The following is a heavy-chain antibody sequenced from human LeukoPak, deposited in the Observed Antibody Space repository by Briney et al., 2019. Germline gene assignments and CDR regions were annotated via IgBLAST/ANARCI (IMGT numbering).Heavy chain of an antibody. CDR3: ARDRYSSW. D-gene: IGHD5-12*01. CDR1: GFTFSNYW. CDR2: IKQDGSEK. J-gene: IGHJ4*02. Sequence: GGSLRLSCAASGFTFSNYWMSWVRQAPGKGLEWVANIKQDGSEKHYVDSVKGRFTISRDNAKNSVYLQMNSLRTEDTAVYYCARDRYSSWWGQGTLVTVSS. V-gene: IGHV3-7*01.